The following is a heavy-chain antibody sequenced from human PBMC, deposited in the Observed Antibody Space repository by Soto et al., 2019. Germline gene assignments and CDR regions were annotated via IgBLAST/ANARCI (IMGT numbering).Heavy chain of an antibody. CDR2: INAGNGNT. J-gene: IGHJ3*02. V-gene: IGHV1-3*01. CDR1: GYTFTSYA. D-gene: IGHD3-3*01. Sequence: ASVKVSCKASGYTFTSYAMHWVRQAPGQGLEWMGWINAGNGNTKYSQKFQGRVTITRDTSTSTAYMELRSLRSDDTAVYYCATLRFLEWYLSEDAFDIWGQGTMVTVSS. CDR3: ATLRFLEWYLSEDAFDI.